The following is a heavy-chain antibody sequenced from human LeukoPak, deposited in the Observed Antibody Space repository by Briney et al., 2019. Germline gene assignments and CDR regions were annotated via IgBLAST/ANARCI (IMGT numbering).Heavy chain of an antibody. CDR3: AKDPTVVTYYFDY. Sequence: GGSLRLSCAASGLTFSSYAMSWVRQAPGKGLEWVSAISGSGGSTYYADSVKGRFTISRDNSKNTLYLQMNSLRAEDTAVYYCAKDPTVVTYYFDYWGQGTLVTVSS. CDR1: GLTFSSYA. V-gene: IGHV3-23*01. D-gene: IGHD4-23*01. J-gene: IGHJ4*02. CDR2: ISGSGGST.